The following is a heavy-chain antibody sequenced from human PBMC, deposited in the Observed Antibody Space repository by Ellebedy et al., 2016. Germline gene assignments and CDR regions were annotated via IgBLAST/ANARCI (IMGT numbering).Heavy chain of an antibody. V-gene: IGHV1-69*13. CDR2: IIPIFGTA. Sequence: SVKVSXKASGGIFSSYAISWVRQAPGQGLEWMGGIIPIFGTANYAQKFQGRVTITADESTSTAYMELSSLRSEDTAVYYCARGGIVLMVYATPRYYGMDVWGQGTTVTVSS. D-gene: IGHD2-8*01. CDR1: GGIFSSYA. J-gene: IGHJ6*02. CDR3: ARGGIVLMVYATPRYYGMDV.